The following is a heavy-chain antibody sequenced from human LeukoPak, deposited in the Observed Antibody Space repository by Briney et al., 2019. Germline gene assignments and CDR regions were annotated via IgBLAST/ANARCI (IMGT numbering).Heavy chain of an antibody. V-gene: IGHV3-23*01. CDR2: ISDSSGLT. CDR1: GFTFSTYA. J-gene: IGHJ4*01. Sequence: GGSLRLSCAASGFTFSTYAMTWVRQAPGKGLEWVSSISDSSGLTFYTDSVKGRFTFSRDNSKNTLSLQMNSLSAEDTAVYYCARLGVAAHVDYWGQGTLVTVSS. D-gene: IGHD2-21*01. CDR3: ARLGVAAHVDY.